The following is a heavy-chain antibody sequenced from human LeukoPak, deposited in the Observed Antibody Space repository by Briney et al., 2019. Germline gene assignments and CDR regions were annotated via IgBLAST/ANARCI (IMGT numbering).Heavy chain of an antibody. Sequence: GGSLRLSCAASGFTFSDYYMSWIRQAPGKGLEWVSYISTSGSTIYYADSVKGRFTISRDNAKNSLYLQMNSLRAEDTAVYYCARNKDNYYYYMDVWGKGTTVTISS. CDR3: ARNKDNYYYYMDV. D-gene: IGHD1/OR15-1a*01. V-gene: IGHV3-11*01. CDR2: ISTSGSTI. J-gene: IGHJ6*03. CDR1: GFTFSDYY.